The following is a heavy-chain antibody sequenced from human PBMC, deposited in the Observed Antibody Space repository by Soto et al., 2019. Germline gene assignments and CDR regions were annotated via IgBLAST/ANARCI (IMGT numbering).Heavy chain of an antibody. V-gene: IGHV3-23*01. Sequence: PGGSLRLSCAASGFTFSSYAMSWARQAPGKGLEWVSAIRGSGGSTYYADSVKGRFTISRDNSKNTLYLQMNSRRAEDTAVYYCAKGRSYRNKYGMDVWGQGTTVTVSS. CDR1: GFTFSSYA. CDR2: IRGSGGST. CDR3: AKGRSYRNKYGMDV. J-gene: IGHJ6*02. D-gene: IGHD1-26*01.